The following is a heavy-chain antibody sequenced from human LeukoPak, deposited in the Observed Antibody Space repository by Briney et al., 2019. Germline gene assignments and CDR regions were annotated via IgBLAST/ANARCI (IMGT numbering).Heavy chain of an antibody. V-gene: IGHV3-33*01. Sequence: SLRLSCAASGFTFNSYAMHWVRQAPGKGLEWVAVIRYDESNRFHSDSVKGRFTISRDNSKNTLYLQMNGLRAEDTAVYYCARDRGKGGYVDYWGQGTLVTVSS. CDR1: GFTFNSYA. D-gene: IGHD3-10*01. CDR2: IRYDESNR. CDR3: ARDRGKGGYVDY. J-gene: IGHJ4*02.